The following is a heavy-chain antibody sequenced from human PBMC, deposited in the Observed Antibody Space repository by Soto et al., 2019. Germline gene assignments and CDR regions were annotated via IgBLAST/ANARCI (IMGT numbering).Heavy chain of an antibody. J-gene: IGHJ5*02. CDR3: ARGHSVVQPTGWFDP. D-gene: IGHD2-15*01. Sequence: QVQLKESGPGLVKPSGTLSLTCAVSSGSISSTNWWSWVRQPPGKGLEWIGEIYHSGSSKYNPSLKSRVTISADKSKNQFSLKLSSVTAADTAVYYCARGHSVVQPTGWFDPWGQGILVIVSS. V-gene: IGHV4-4*02. CDR2: IYHSGSS. CDR1: SGSISSTNW.